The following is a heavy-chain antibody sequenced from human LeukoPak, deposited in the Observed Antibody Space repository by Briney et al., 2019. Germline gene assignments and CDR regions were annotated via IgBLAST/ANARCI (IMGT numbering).Heavy chain of an antibody. J-gene: IGHJ5*02. V-gene: IGHV4-59*01. CDR3: ARVRYYYDSSGSQYNWFDP. CDR2: IYYSGST. D-gene: IGHD3-22*01. CDR1: GGSISSYC. Sequence: SETLSLTCTGSGGSISSYCWRWIRQPPGKGLEWIGYIYYSGSTNYNPSLKSRVTISVDTSKNQFSPKLSSVTAADTAVYYCARVRYYYDSSGSQYNWFDPWGQGTLVTVSS.